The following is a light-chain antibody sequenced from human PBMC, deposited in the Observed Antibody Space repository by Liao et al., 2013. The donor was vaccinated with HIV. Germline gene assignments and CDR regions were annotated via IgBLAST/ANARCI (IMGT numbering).Light chain of an antibody. Sequence: SFVLTQPPSVSVAPGKTASITCGGSNIGSKSVHWYQQKPGQAPVLVIYYDTERPSGVPERMSGSKSGNTATLTISRVDAGDEADYYCQVWDRSSDHWVFGGGTKVTVL. CDR1: NIGSKS. V-gene: IGLV3-21*04. CDR2: YDT. J-gene: IGLJ3*02. CDR3: QVWDRSSDHWV.